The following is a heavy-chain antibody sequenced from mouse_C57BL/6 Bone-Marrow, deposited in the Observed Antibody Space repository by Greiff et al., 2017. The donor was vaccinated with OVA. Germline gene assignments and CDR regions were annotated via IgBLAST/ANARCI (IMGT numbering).Heavy chain of an antibody. Sequence: QVQLQQSGAELVRPGASVTLSCKASGYTFTDYEMHWVKQTPVHGLEWIGAIDPETGGTAYNQKFKGKAILTADKSSSTAYMELRSLTSEDSAVYYCTRSPFTTVEDWYFDVWGTGTTVTVSS. V-gene: IGHV1-15*01. D-gene: IGHD1-1*01. J-gene: IGHJ1*03. CDR3: TRSPFTTVEDWYFDV. CDR2: IDPETGGT. CDR1: GYTFTDYE.